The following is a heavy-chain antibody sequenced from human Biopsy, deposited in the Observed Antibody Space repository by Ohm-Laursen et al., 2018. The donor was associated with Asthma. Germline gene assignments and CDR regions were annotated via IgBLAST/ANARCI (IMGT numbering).Heavy chain of an antibody. D-gene: IGHD3/OR15-3a*01. V-gene: IGHV2-5*01. J-gene: IGHJ4*01. CDR1: GFSLKLGAVG. CDR3: ARAIRLEDFLTGSFTSYLDN. CDR2: IYWIDDK. Sequence: TQTLTLTCTFSGFSLKLGAVGVGWIREPPGKAPECLAVIYWIDDKYYSPSLRNRYTVSKDISRNRVVLAMNNMQPRDTATYFCARAIRLEDFLTGSFTSYLDNRDRGTLVSVS.